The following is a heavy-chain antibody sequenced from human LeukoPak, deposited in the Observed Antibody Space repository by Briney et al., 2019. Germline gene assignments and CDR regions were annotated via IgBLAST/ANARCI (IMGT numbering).Heavy chain of an antibody. J-gene: IGHJ3*02. Sequence: SETLSLTCAVYGGSFSGYYWSWIRQPPGKGLEWIGEINHSGSTNYNPSLKSRVTISVDTSENQFSLKLSSVTAADTAVYYCARGPWYYDILTGYSYDAFDIWGQGTMVTVSS. CDR1: GGSFSGYY. CDR3: ARGPWYYDILTGYSYDAFDI. V-gene: IGHV4-34*01. D-gene: IGHD3-9*01. CDR2: INHSGST.